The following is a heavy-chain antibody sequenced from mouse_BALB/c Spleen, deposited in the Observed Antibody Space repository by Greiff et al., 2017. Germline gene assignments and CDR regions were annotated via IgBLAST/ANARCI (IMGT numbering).Heavy chain of an antibody. D-gene: IGHD1-2*01. CDR3: AITTATRYAMDY. J-gene: IGHJ4*01. CDR1: GYTFTSYW. V-gene: IGHV1-69*02. Sequence: QVQLQQPGAELEKPGASVKLSCKASGYTFTSYWMHWVKQRPGQGLEWIGEIDPSDSYTNYNQKFKGKATLTVDKSSSTAYMQLSSLTSEDSAVYYCAITTATRYAMDYWGQGTSVTVSS. CDR2: IDPSDSYT.